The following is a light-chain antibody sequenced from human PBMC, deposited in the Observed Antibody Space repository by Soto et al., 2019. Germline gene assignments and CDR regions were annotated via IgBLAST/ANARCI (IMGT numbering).Light chain of an antibody. CDR2: DVS. CDR3: SSYTSSSTLDYV. Sequence: QSVLTQPASVSGSPGQSITISCTGTSSDVGGYNYVSWYQQHPGKAPKFMIYDVSNRPSGVSNCFSGSKSGNTASLTISGLQAEDEADYYCSSYTSSSTLDYVFGTGTKVTVL. V-gene: IGLV2-14*01. CDR1: SSDVGGYNY. J-gene: IGLJ1*01.